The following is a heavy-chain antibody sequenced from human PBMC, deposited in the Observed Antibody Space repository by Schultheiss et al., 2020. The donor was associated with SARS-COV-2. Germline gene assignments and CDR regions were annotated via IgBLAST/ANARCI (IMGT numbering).Heavy chain of an antibody. J-gene: IGHJ3*01. Sequence: SETLSLTCSVSGGSINSGGYYWSWIRQHPGKGLEWIGSIYHSGSTYYNPSLKSRVTISVDKSNNQFSLKLSSVTAADTAVYYCARFYDSSGWRRRTFDVWGQGTMVTVSS. D-gene: IGHD3-22*01. CDR1: GGSINSGGYY. CDR3: ARFYDSSGWRRRTFDV. CDR2: IYHSGST. V-gene: IGHV4-39*07.